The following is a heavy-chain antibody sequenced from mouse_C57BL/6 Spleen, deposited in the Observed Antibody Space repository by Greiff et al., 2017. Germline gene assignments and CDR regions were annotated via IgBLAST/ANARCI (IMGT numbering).Heavy chain of an antibody. CDR1: GYTFTSYW. D-gene: IGHD1-1*01. CDR3: ARGLDYYGSSSYYFDY. J-gene: IGHJ2*01. V-gene: IGHV1-53*01. Sequence: QVQLQQPGTELVKPGASVKLSCKASGYTFTSYWMHWVKQRPGQGLEWIGNINPSNGGTNYNEKFKSKATLTVDKSSSTAYMQLSSLTSEDSAVYYCARGLDYYGSSSYYFDYWGQGTTLTVSS. CDR2: INPSNGGT.